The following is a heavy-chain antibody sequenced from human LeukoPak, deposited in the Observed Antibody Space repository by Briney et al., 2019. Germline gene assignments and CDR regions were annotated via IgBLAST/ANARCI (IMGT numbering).Heavy chain of an antibody. CDR3: AKDSAAVPLGAFDY. Sequence: GGSLRLSCAASGFTFDDYAMHWVRQAPGKGLEWVSGISWNSGSIGYADSVKGRFTISRDNAKNSLYLRMNSLRAEDMALYYCAKDSAAVPLGAFDYWGQGTLVTVSS. V-gene: IGHV3-9*03. D-gene: IGHD6-25*01. CDR2: ISWNSGSI. CDR1: GFTFDDYA. J-gene: IGHJ4*02.